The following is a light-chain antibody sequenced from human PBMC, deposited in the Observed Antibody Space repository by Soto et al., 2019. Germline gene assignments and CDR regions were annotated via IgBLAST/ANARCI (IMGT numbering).Light chain of an antibody. Sequence: QSVLTQPASGSGSPGQSITISCTGNSSDVGGYNYVSWYQQHPGKAPKLMIYDVSNRPSGVSNRFSGSKSGNTASLTISGLQAEDEADYYCSSYTSSSSYVVFGGGTQLTVL. V-gene: IGLV2-14*01. CDR1: SSDVGGYNY. CDR3: SSYTSSSSYVV. J-gene: IGLJ2*01. CDR2: DVS.